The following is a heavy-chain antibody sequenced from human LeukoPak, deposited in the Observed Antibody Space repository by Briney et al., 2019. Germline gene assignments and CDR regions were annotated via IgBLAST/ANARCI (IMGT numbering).Heavy chain of an antibody. J-gene: IGHJ4*02. Sequence: GGSLRLSCAASGFTFSSYAMSWVRQAPGKGLEWVSAISGSGGSTYYADSVKGRFTISRDNSKNTLYLQMNSLRAEDTAVYYCAKQGTTYHFWSGRFDYWGQGTLVTVSS. D-gene: IGHD3-3*01. CDR2: ISGSGGST. V-gene: IGHV3-23*01. CDR1: GFTFSSYA. CDR3: AKQGTTYHFWSGRFDY.